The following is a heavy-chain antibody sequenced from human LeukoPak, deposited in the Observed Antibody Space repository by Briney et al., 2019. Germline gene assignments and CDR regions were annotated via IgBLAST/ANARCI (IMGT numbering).Heavy chain of an antibody. Sequence: SETLSLTCTVSGASVSSGSYYWNWIRLPPGKGQEWIGYLYDSGSTNYNPSLKSRVTISLDTSKNQFSLKLSFVTAADTAVYYCASRSTRINAIGIWGQGTTVTVSS. CDR2: LYDSGST. CDR1: GASVSSGSYY. CDR3: ASRSTRINAIGI. V-gene: IGHV4-61*01. D-gene: IGHD3-22*01. J-gene: IGHJ3*02.